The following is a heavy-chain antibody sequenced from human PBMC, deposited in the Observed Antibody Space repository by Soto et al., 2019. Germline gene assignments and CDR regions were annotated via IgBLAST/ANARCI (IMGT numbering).Heavy chain of an antibody. J-gene: IGHJ4*02. CDR1: GYTFTSYG. Sequence: ASVKVSCKASGYTFTSYGISWVRQAPGQGLEWMGWISAYNGNTNYAQKLQGRVTMTTDKSTSTAYMELRSLRSDDTAVYYCARDLRRYSSGWYWDYWGQGTLVTVSS. CDR3: ARDLRRYSSGWYWDY. V-gene: IGHV1-18*01. CDR2: ISAYNGNT. D-gene: IGHD6-19*01.